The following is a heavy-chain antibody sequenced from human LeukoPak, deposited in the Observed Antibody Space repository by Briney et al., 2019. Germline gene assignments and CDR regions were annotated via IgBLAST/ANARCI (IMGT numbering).Heavy chain of an antibody. CDR2: IYWDDDK. Sequence: SGPTLVNPTQTLTLTCTFSGFSLSTSGVAVGWIRQPPGKALEWLALIYWDDDKRYSPSLKSRLTITKDTSKNQVVLTMTNMDPVDTATYYCAHSLFGDYGSGKYAFDIWGQGTMVTVSS. CDR1: GFSLSTSGVA. J-gene: IGHJ3*02. V-gene: IGHV2-5*02. CDR3: AHSLFGDYGSGKYAFDI. D-gene: IGHD3-10*01.